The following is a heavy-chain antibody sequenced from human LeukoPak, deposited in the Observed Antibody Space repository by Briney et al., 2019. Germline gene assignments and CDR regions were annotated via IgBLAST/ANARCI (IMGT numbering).Heavy chain of an antibody. Sequence: PPETLSLTCAVYGGSFSGYYWSWIRQPPGKGLEWIGEINHSGSTNYNPSLKSRVTISVDTSKNQFSLKLSSVTAADTAVYYCARGITMVRGVIASTDYWGQGTLVTVSS. CDR1: GGSFSGYY. D-gene: IGHD3-10*01. CDR2: INHSGST. J-gene: IGHJ4*02. CDR3: ARGITMVRGVIASTDY. V-gene: IGHV4-34*01.